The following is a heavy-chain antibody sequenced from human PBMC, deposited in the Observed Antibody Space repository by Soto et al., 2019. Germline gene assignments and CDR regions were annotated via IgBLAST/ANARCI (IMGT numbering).Heavy chain of an antibody. J-gene: IGHJ4*02. V-gene: IGHV4-61*01. D-gene: IGHD6-13*01. CDR3: ARDPYSSSWYRPSGFDY. Sequence: SETLSLTCTVSGGSVSSGRYCWSWIRQPPGKGLEWIGYIYYSGSTNYNPSLKSRVTISVDTSKNQFSLKLSSVTAADTAVYYCARDPYSSSWYRPSGFDYWGQGTLVTVSS. CDR1: GGSVSSGRYC. CDR2: IYYSGST.